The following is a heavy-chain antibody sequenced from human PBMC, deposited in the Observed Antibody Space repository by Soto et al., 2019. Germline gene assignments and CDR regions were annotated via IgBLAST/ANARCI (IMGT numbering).Heavy chain of an antibody. CDR2: IFYSGTP. CDR3: ARYYGDYKNYFDY. D-gene: IGHD4-17*01. J-gene: IGHJ4*02. V-gene: IGHV4-39*01. Sequence: QLQLQESGPGLVKPSETLSLTCTVTGGSISRSHNFWGWIRQPPGKGLELIGSIFYSGTPYNNPPXXXRXXLSVDTSKNQFSLKLNSVTAADTAVYYCARYYGDYKNYFDYWGQGTLVTVSS. CDR1: GGSISRSHNF.